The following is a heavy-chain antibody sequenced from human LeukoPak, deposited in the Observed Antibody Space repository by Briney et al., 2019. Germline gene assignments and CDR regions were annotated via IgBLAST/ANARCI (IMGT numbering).Heavy chain of an antibody. CDR1: GGSISSSNRF. Sequence: PSETLSLTCTVSGGSISSSNRFWGWIRQPPGKGLEWIGLISYTGSTSYNPSLKSRITISADQSKNQFSLKVISVTAADTSVYYCARHLGSSSWLDPWGQGTLVTVSS. CDR2: ISYTGST. V-gene: IGHV4-39*01. D-gene: IGHD2-2*01. J-gene: IGHJ5*02. CDR3: ARHLGSSSWLDP.